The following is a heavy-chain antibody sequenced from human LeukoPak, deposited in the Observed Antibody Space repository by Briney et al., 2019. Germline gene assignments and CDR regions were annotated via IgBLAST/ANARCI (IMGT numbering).Heavy chain of an antibody. CDR1: GFTFSSYA. V-gene: IGHV3-23*01. Sequence: GGSLRLSCAASGFTFSSYAMSWVRQAPGKGLEWVSVISASGGTTFYADSVKGRFTISRDNSKNTLYLQMNSLRAEDTAVYYCAKDLRGLGVYFDYWGQGTLVTVSS. J-gene: IGHJ4*02. CDR3: AKDLRGLGVYFDY. D-gene: IGHD3-10*01. CDR2: ISASGGTT.